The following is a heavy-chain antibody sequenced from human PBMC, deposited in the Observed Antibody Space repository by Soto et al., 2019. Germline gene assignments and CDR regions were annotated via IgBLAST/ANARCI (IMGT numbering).Heavy chain of an antibody. CDR3: ARELCSGGSCYLAGNWFDP. CDR1: GGTFSSYA. J-gene: IGHJ5*02. CDR2: IIPILGTA. V-gene: IGHV1-69*01. Sequence: QVQLVQSGAEVKKPGSSVKVSCKASGGTFSSYAISWVRQAPGQGLEWMGGIIPILGTANYAQKFEGRVTITAYESTSRAYSELSSRRYEDTAVYYCARELCSGGSCYLAGNWFDPWGQGTLFAVSS. D-gene: IGHD2-15*01.